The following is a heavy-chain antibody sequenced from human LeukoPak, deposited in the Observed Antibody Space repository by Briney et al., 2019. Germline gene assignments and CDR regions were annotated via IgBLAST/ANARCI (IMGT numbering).Heavy chain of an antibody. V-gene: IGHV4-38-2*02. Sequence: SETLSLTCTVSGYSISSGHYWGWIRQPPGKGLEWLGTIYHTGSTYYYPSLKGRVTLSVDTSKNQFSLNLRSVTAADTAVYYCARFGYFDSSLDAFDIWGQGTMVTVSS. CDR3: ARFGYFDSSLDAFDI. J-gene: IGHJ3*02. CDR1: GYSISSGHY. D-gene: IGHD3-22*01. CDR2: IYHTGST.